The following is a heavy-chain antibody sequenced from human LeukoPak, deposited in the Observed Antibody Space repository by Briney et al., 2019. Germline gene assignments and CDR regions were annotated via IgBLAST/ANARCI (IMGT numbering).Heavy chain of an antibody. Sequence: GGSLRLSCAASGFTFSSYAMSWVRQAPGKGLEWVSAISGSGGSTYYADSVKGRFTISRDNSKNTLYLQMNNLRAEDTAVYYCAKETTIFGVVIDFGVNWFDPWGQGTLVTVSS. D-gene: IGHD3-3*01. CDR1: GFTFSSYA. J-gene: IGHJ5*02. CDR2: ISGSGGST. CDR3: AKETTIFGVVIDFGVNWFDP. V-gene: IGHV3-23*01.